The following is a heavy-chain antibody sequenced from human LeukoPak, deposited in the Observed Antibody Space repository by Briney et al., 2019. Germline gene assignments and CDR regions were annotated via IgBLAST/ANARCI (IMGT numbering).Heavy chain of an antibody. Sequence: GGSLRLSCAASGFTFSNYNMNWVRQAPGKGLEWVSCISSSSSYIYYADSVKGRFTIYRENAKNSLYLQMNSLRAEDTALYFCARELLTYSNHKLGHYMDVWGKGTTVTVSS. CDR1: GFTFSNYN. D-gene: IGHD4-11*01. J-gene: IGHJ6*03. CDR3: ARELLTYSNHKLGHYMDV. CDR2: ISSSSSYI. V-gene: IGHV3-21*01.